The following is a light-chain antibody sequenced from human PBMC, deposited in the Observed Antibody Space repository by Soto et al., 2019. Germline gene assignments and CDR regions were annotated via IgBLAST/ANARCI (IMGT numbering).Light chain of an antibody. CDR2: WAS. Sequence: DIVMTQSPDSLAVSLGERATINCKSSQSVLYRSNNKNYLAWYQQKPGQPPKLLIYWASTRESGVPDRFSGSGSGTDFTLTISSLQAEDVAVYYCQKYYNTPLTFGGGTRVEIK. CDR3: QKYYNTPLT. V-gene: IGKV4-1*01. J-gene: IGKJ4*01. CDR1: QSVLYRSNNKNY.